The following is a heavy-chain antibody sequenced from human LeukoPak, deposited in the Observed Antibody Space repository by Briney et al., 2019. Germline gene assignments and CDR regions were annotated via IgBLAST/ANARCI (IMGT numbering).Heavy chain of an antibody. Sequence: ASVKVSCKASGYTFTGYYMHWVRQAPGQGLENMGWINPNSGDTNHTQNFQGRVTLTRDTSISTAYMELSSLRSDDSALYYCAGEYCSGGTCRQGFDYWGQGTLVTVSS. V-gene: IGHV1-2*02. CDR2: INPNSGDT. CDR1: GYTFTGYY. J-gene: IGHJ4*02. D-gene: IGHD2-15*01. CDR3: AGEYCSGGTCRQGFDY.